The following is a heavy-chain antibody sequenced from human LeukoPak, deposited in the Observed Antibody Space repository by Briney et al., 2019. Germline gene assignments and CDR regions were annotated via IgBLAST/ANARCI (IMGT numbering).Heavy chain of an antibody. CDR1: GGSIGRGGYY. Sequence: PSETLSLTCTVSGGSIGRGGYYWNWIRQPAGRALERIGRICPSGNTKYNPPLKSRVSISVDTSKNQVSLELNSVTATDTAVYYCAREGPDTVVGGADHYHYGLDVWGQGTTVTVSS. J-gene: IGHJ6*02. V-gene: IGHV4-61*02. D-gene: IGHD1-26*01. CDR2: ICPSGNT. CDR3: AREGPDTVVGGADHYHYGLDV.